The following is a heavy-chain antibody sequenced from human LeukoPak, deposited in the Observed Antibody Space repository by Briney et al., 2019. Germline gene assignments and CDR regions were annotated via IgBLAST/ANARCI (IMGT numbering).Heavy chain of an antibody. CDR2: INHSGST. V-gene: IGHV4-34*01. J-gene: IGHJ4*02. D-gene: IGHD3-16*01. CDR1: GGSFSGYY. CDR3: ARRGDY. Sequence: PSETLSLTCAVYGGSFSGYYWSWIRQPPGKGLEWIWEINHSGSTNYNPSLKSRVTISVDTSKNQFSPKLSSVTAADTAVYYCARRGDYWGQGTLVTVSS.